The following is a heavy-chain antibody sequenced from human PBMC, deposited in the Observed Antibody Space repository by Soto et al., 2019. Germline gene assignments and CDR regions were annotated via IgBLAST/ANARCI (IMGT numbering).Heavy chain of an antibody. D-gene: IGHD3-16*01. Sequence: ASVKVSCKASGYTFTSYGISWVRQAPGQGLEWMGWISAYNGNTNYAQKIQGRVTMTTDTSTSTAYMELRSLRFDDTAVYYCARAGGGEYYYGMDVWGQGTTVTVSS. J-gene: IGHJ6*02. CDR2: ISAYNGNT. V-gene: IGHV1-18*01. CDR3: ARAGGGEYYYGMDV. CDR1: GYTFTSYG.